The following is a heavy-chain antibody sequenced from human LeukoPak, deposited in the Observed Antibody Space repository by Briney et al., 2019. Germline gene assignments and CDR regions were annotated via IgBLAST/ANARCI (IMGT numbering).Heavy chain of an antibody. CDR1: GFTFDDYA. D-gene: IGHD3-22*01. Sequence: GGSLRLSCAASGFTFDDYAMHWVRQAPGKGLEWVSGISWNSGSIGYADSVKGRFTISRDNAKNSLYLQMNSLRAEDMALHYCAKESSRYYYDSSGYNGWGQGTLVTVSS. CDR2: ISWNSGSI. CDR3: AKESSRYYYDSSGYNG. J-gene: IGHJ4*02. V-gene: IGHV3-9*03.